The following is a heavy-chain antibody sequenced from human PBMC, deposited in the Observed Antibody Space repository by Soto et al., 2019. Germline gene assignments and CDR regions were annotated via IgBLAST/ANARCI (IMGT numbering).Heavy chain of an antibody. D-gene: IGHD5-12*01. V-gene: IGHV4-59*01. J-gene: IGHJ6*03. CDR3: ARVTEYSGYDLLGNYYYYYYIDV. CDR1: GGSISSYY. CDR2: IYYSGST. Sequence: QVQLQESGPGLVKPSETLSLTCTVSGGSISSYYWSWIRQPPGKGLEWIGYIYYSGSTNYNPSLKSRVTISVDTSKNQFSLKLSSVTAADTAVYYCARVTEYSGYDLLGNYYYYYYIDVWGKGTTVTVSS.